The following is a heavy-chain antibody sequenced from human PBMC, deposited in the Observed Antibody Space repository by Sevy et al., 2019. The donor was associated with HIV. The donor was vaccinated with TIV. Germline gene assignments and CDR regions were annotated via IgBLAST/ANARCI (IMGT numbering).Heavy chain of an antibody. CDR1: GFSFSDYF. D-gene: IGHD2-21*01. J-gene: IGHJ4*02. Sequence: GGSLRLSCAASGFSFSDYFMGWVRQAPGKGLEWVANVDQGGSQKYYVGSVKGRFTISRDNAKNSVYLQMNSLRLDDTAVYYCARELWPGDYWGQGTLVTVSS. V-gene: IGHV3-7*01. CDR2: VDQGGSQK. CDR3: ARELWPGDY.